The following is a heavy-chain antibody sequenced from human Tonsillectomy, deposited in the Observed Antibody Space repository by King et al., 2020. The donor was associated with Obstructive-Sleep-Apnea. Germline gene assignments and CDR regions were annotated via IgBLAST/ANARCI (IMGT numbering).Heavy chain of an antibody. CDR3: ASSLPWGWNDVGYFDY. J-gene: IGHJ4*02. V-gene: IGHV3-21*01. CDR2: ISSSSSYI. CDR1: GFTFSSYS. Sequence: VQLVESGGGLVKPGGSLRLSCAASGFTFSSYSMNWVRQAPGKGLEWVSSISSSSSYIYYADSVKGRFTISRDNAKNSLYLQMNSLRAEETAVYYCASSLPWGWNDVGYFDYWGQGTLVTVSS. D-gene: IGHD1-1*01.